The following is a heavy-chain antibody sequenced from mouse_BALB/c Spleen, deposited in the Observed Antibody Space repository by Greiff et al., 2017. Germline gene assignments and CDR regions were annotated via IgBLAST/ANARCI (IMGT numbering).Heavy chain of an antibody. V-gene: IGHV5-12-1*01. CDR3: ASRTGTRGNYFDY. D-gene: IGHD4-1*01. J-gene: IGHJ2*01. CDR2: ISSGGGST. CDR1: GFAFSSYD. Sequence: EVKLVESGGGLVKPGGSLKLSCAASGFAFSSYDMSWVRQTPEKRLEWVAYISSGGGSTYYPDTVKGRFTISRDNAKNTLYLQMSSLKSEDTAMYYCASRTGTRGNYFDYWGQGTTLTVSS.